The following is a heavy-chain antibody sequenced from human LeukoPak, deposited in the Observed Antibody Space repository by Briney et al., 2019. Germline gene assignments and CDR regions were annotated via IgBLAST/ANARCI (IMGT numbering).Heavy chain of an antibody. J-gene: IGHJ4*02. D-gene: IGHD5-18*01. V-gene: IGHV3-23*01. Sequence: QPGGSLRLSCAASGFTFSSYAMSWVRQAPGKGLEWVSAISGSGGSTYYADSVKGRFTISRDNSKNTLYLQMNSLRAEDTAVYYCARSDTAMVLEFDYWGQGTLVTVSS. CDR3: ARSDTAMVLEFDY. CDR2: ISGSGGST. CDR1: GFTFSSYA.